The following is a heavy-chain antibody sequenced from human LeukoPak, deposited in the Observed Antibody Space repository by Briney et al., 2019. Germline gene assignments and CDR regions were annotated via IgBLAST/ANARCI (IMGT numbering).Heavy chain of an antibody. J-gene: IGHJ4*02. V-gene: IGHV3-21*01. CDR1: GFTFSSYS. CDR3: AREGGYGDPEFDY. Sequence: KPGGSLRLSCAASGFTFSSYSMNWVRQAPGKGLEWVSSISSSSSYIYYADSVKGRFTISRDNAKNSLYLQMNSLRAEDTAVYYCAREGGYGDPEFDYWGQGTLVTVSS. CDR2: ISSSSSYI. D-gene: IGHD4-17*01.